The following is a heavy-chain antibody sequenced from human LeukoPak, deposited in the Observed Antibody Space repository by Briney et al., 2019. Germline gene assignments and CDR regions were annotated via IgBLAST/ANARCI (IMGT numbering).Heavy chain of an antibody. J-gene: IGHJ6*03. V-gene: IGHV4-34*01. CDR2: INHSGST. CDR1: GGSFSGYY. D-gene: IGHD1-1*01. CDR3: ARDWNDGFYYYYMDV. Sequence: SETLSLTCAVYGGSFSGYYWSWIRQPPGKGLEWIGEINHSGSTNYNPSLKSRVTISVDTSKNQFSLKLSSVTAADTAVYYCARDWNDGFYYYYMDVWGKGTTVTVSS.